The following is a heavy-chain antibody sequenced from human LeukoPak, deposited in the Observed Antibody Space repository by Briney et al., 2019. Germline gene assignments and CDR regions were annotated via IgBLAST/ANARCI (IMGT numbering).Heavy chain of an antibody. Sequence: PGGSLRLSCAASGFTFSSYEMNWVRQAPGKGLEWVSYISSGSSSTYYADSVKGRFTISRDNAKNSLYLQMNSLRSADTAFYYCAKGSPFYDTSGYYNFWGQGTLVTVSS. D-gene: IGHD3-22*01. V-gene: IGHV3-48*03. CDR1: GFTFSSYE. CDR3: AKGSPFYDTSGYYNF. CDR2: ISSGSSST. J-gene: IGHJ4*02.